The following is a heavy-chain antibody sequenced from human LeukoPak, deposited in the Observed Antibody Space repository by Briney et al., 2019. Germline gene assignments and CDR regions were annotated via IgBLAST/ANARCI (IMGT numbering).Heavy chain of an antibody. J-gene: IGHJ4*02. CDR3: ARLESGVLGDPYYYDSTGYYYRGYFDS. D-gene: IGHD3-22*01. CDR2: IYDGGST. CDR1: GGSISSYY. V-gene: IGHV4-59*08. Sequence: PSETLSLTCTVSGGSISSYYWSWIRQSPGKGLEWIGYIYDGGSTKYNPSLKSRVTMSPDMSKNQFSLKLTSATAADTAVYYCARLESGVLGDPYYYDSTGYYYRGYFDSWGQGTLVTVSS.